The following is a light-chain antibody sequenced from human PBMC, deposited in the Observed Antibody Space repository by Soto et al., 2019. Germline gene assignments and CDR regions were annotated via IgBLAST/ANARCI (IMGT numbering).Light chain of an antibody. Sequence: QSALTQPASVSGSPGQSITISCTGTSSDVGGYNYVSWYQQHPGKAPKLMIYEVSNRPSGVSNRFSGSKSGNTASLTISGLQAEDDADYYCSSYTSSSRVVFGGGTKVIVL. CDR3: SSYTSSSRVV. CDR1: SSDVGGYNY. J-gene: IGLJ2*01. V-gene: IGLV2-14*01. CDR2: EVS.